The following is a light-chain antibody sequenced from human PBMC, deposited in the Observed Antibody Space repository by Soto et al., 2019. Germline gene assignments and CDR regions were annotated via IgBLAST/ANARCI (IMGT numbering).Light chain of an antibody. Sequence: QSALTQPASVSGSPGQSITISCTGTSSDVGGYNYVSWYQQHPGKAPKLMIYEVSNRPSGVSNRFSGSKSGNTASLTISGLQADDGADYYCSSYTSSSTRVFGGGTKLTVL. V-gene: IGLV2-14*01. J-gene: IGLJ3*02. CDR2: EVS. CDR1: SSDVGGYNY. CDR3: SSYTSSSTRV.